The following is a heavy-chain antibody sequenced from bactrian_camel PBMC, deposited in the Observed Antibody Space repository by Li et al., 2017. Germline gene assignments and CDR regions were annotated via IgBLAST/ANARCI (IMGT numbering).Heavy chain of an antibody. V-gene: IGHV3S6*01. CDR1: AFSLGTYW. CDR2: INPDGSKT. CDR3: PSDMGLGWWQYNY. D-gene: IGHD7*01. Sequence: HVQLVESGGGSVHPGGSLRLSCATSAFSLGTYWMYWVRQVPGKGLEWVSGINPDGSKTLYADSVKGRFTISRDNAKNTVYLQMNSLISEDTALYYCPSDMGLGWWQYNYWGQGTQVTVS. J-gene: IGHJ4*01.